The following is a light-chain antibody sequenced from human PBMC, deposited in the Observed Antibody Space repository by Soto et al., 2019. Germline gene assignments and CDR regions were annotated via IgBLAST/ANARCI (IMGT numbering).Light chain of an antibody. J-gene: IGKJ2*01. V-gene: IGKV3-20*01. Sequence: EIVLTQSPGTLSSSLGERATLSCRASQSVSSSYLAWYQQQPGQAPRLLIYGVSCRTTGIPDRFSGSGSGTDFTLTISRLEPEDVAVYYCQQYGSSPTYTFGQGTNLEIK. CDR2: GVS. CDR1: QSVSSSY. CDR3: QQYGSSPTYT.